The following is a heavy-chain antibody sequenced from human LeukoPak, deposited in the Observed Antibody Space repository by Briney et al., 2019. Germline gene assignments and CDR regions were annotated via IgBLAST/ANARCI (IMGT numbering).Heavy chain of an antibody. CDR2: ISHSGST. D-gene: IGHD3-9*01. Sequence: PSQTLSLTCTVSGGSISSGDYYWSWIRQPPGKGLEWIGEISHSGSTNYNPSLKSRVTISVDTSKSQFSLKLSSVSAADTAVYYCAGGLGGHDILTGYAFYIWGQGTMVTVSS. J-gene: IGHJ3*02. CDR1: GGSISSGDYY. CDR3: AGGLGGHDILTGYAFYI. V-gene: IGHV4-30-4*08.